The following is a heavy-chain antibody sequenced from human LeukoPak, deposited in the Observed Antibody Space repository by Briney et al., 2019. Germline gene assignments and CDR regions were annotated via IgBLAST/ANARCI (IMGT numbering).Heavy chain of an antibody. CDR2: IYYSGSP. J-gene: IGHJ4*02. V-gene: IGHV4-59*01. CDR1: GGSISSYY. CDR3: ARGEGYSSGYYLYYFDY. Sequence: SETLSLTCIVSGGSISSYYWSWIRQPPGKGLEWIGYIYYSGSPNYNPSLKSRFTISVDTSKNQFSLKLSSVTAADTAVYYCARGEGYSSGYYLYYFDYWGQGTLVTVSS. D-gene: IGHD6-19*01.